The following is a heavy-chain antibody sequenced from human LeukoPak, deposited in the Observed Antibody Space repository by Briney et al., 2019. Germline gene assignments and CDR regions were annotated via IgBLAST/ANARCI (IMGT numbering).Heavy chain of an antibody. D-gene: IGHD3-22*01. V-gene: IGHV5-51*01. CDR3: ARSYYYDSSGYRLGAFDI. J-gene: IGHJ3*02. CDR2: IYPGDSDT. CDR1: GYSFTSYW. Sequence: GESLQISCQGSGYSFTSYWIGWVRQMPGKGLEWMGIIYPGDSDTRYSPSLQGQVTISADKSISTAYLQWSSLKASDTAMYYCARSYYYDSSGYRLGAFDIWGQGTMVTVSS.